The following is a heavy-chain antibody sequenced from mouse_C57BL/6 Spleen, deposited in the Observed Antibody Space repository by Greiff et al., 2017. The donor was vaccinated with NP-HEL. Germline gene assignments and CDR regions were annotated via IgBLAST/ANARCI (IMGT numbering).Heavy chain of an antibody. J-gene: IGHJ1*03. D-gene: IGHD1-1*01. V-gene: IGHV1-64*01. Sequence: QVHVKQPGAELVKPGASVKLSCKASGYTFTSYWMHWVKQRPGQGLEWIGMIHPNSGSTNYNEKFKSKATLTVDKSSSTAYMQLSSLTSEDSAVYYCAPITTVVDWYFDVWGTGTTVTVSS. CDR2: IHPNSGST. CDR1: GYTFTSYW. CDR3: APITTVVDWYFDV.